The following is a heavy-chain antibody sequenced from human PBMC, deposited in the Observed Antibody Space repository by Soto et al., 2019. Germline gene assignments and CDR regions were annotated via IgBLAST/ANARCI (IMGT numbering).Heavy chain of an antibody. CDR3: TKLQRRWLHSDY. CDR1: GGSISNSSYS. J-gene: IGHJ4*02. V-gene: IGHV4-39*01. D-gene: IGHD5-12*01. CDR2: IYYSGTS. Sequence: SETLSLTCTVSGGSISNSSYSWGWIRQPPGKGLEWIGHIYYSGTSYSNPSLKGRVTLSVDTSKNQFSLKLNSVTAADTAVYYCTKLQRRWLHSDYWGQGTLVPVYS.